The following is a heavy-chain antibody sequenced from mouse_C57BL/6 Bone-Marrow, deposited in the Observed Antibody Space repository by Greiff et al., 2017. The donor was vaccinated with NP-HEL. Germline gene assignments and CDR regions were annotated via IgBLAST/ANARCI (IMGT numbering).Heavy chain of an antibody. V-gene: IGHV1-64*01. CDR1: GYTFTSYW. J-gene: IGHJ4*01. D-gene: IGHD1-1*01. CDR3: ASGPYYYGSSYFYSCAMDY. Sequence: QVQLQQPGAELVKPGASVKLSCKASGYTFTSYWMHWVKQRPGQGLEWIGMIHPNSGSTNYNEKFKSKATLTVDKSSSTAYMQLISLTSVYSAVYYCASGPYYYGSSYFYSCAMDYWCQGTSVTVTS. CDR2: IHPNSGST.